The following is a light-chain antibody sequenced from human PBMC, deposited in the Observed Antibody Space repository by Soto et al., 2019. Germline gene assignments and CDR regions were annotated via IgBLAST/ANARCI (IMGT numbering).Light chain of an antibody. Sequence: DIQLTQSPSTLSASVGDRVTISCRASQSINNYLAWYQQKPGKAPKLLIYKASTLESGVPSTFSGSGSGTEFSLTISSLQPDDFATYDCQQYGNLWTFGQGTKVEIK. CDR2: KAS. J-gene: IGKJ1*01. V-gene: IGKV1-5*03. CDR3: QQYGNLWT. CDR1: QSINNY.